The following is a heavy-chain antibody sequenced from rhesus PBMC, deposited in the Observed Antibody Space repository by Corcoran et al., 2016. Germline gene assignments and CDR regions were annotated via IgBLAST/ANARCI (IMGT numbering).Heavy chain of an antibody. CDR2: ISGSSGST. D-gene: IGHD5-36*01. J-gene: IGHJ4*01. Sequence: QVQLQESGPGLVKPSETLSLTCAVSGDSVSSSNWWSWIRQPPGKGLDWIGYISGSSGSTYYNPSLKSRVTISTDTSKNQFSLKLSSVTAADTAVYYCARDQGGYSYGYFDCWGQGVLVTVSS. CDR1: GDSVSSSNW. V-gene: IGHV4-65*01. CDR3: ARDQGGYSYGYFDC.